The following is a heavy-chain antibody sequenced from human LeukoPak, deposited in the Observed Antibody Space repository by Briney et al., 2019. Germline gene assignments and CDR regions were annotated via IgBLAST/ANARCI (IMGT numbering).Heavy chain of an antibody. J-gene: IGHJ4*02. CDR1: GGSISSYY. Sequence: SETLSLTCTVSGGSISSYYWSWIRQPAGKGLEWIGRIYTSGSTDYNPSLKSRVTISVDTSKNQFSLKLSSVTAADTAVYYCARGSQSLGYCSGGSCRAKIFDYWGQGTLVTVSS. CDR3: ARGSQSLGYCSGGSCRAKIFDY. CDR2: IYTSGST. D-gene: IGHD2-15*01. V-gene: IGHV4-4*07.